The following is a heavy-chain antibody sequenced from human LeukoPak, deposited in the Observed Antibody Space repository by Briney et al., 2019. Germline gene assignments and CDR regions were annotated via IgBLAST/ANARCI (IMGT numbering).Heavy chain of an antibody. D-gene: IGHD3-10*01. V-gene: IGHV1-8*01. J-gene: IGHJ4*02. CDR1: GYTFTSYD. Sequence: ASVKVSCKASGYTFTSYDINWVRQATGQGLEWMGWMNPNSGNTGYAQKFQGRVTMTRNTSISTAYMELSSLRSEDTAVYYCARPGDVYYYGSGSYYLWGQGTLVTVSS. CDR2: MNPNSGNT. CDR3: ARPGDVYYYGSGSYYL.